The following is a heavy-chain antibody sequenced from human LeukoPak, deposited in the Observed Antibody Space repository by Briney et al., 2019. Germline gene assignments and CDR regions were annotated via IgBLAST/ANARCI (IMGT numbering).Heavy chain of an antibody. CDR1: GGSITSYY. V-gene: IGHV4-59*01. J-gene: IGHJ3*02. CDR2: IFYSERP. D-gene: IGHD1-26*01. Sequence: SETLSLTCTVSGGSITSYYWSWIRQPPGKGLEWIGYIFYSERPNYNPSLKSRVTMSVDTSKNQFSLKLSSVTAADTAVYYCARRGGTPLGAFDIWGQGTMVTVSS. CDR3: ARRGGTPLGAFDI.